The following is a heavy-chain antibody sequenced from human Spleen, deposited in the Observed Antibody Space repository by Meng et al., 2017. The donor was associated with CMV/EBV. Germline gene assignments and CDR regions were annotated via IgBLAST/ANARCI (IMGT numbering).Heavy chain of an antibody. CDR2: ISWDSGLI. V-gene: IGHV3-9*01. CDR1: GFTFDDYA. CDR3: ARDRPYYYYYGMDV. J-gene: IGHJ6*02. Sequence: SLKISCAASGFTFDDYAMHWVRQAPGKGLEWVSGISWDSGLIGYADSVKGRFTISRDNAKNSLYLQMNSLRAEDTAVYYCARDRPYYYYYGMDVWGQGTTVTVSS.